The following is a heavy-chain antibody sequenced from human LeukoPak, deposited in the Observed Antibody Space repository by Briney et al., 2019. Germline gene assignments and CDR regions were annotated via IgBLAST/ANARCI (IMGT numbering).Heavy chain of an antibody. CDR3: ASTMIVAVITSGSFDY. CDR1: GGTFSSYA. Sequence: ASVKVSCKASGGTFSSYAISWVRQAPGQGLEWMGGIIPIFGTANYAQKFQGRVTITADESTSTAYMELSSLRSEDTAVYYCASTMIVAVITSGSFDYWGQGTLVTVSS. D-gene: IGHD3-22*01. J-gene: IGHJ4*02. CDR2: IIPIFGTA. V-gene: IGHV1-69*13.